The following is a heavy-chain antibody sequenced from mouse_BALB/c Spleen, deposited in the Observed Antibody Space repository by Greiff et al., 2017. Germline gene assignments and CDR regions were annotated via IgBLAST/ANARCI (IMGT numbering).Heavy chain of an antibody. D-gene: IGHD1-1*01. CDR1: GFTFSSFG. J-gene: IGHJ1*01. V-gene: IGHV5-17*02. CDR3: ARLGYYGTYWYFDV. Sequence: EVQLQESGGGLVQPGGSRKLSCAASGFTFSSFGMHWVRQAPEKGLEWVAYISSGSSTIYYADTVKGRFTISRDNPKNTLFLQMTSLRSEDTAMYYCARLGYYGTYWYFDVWGAGTTVTVSS. CDR2: ISSGSSTI.